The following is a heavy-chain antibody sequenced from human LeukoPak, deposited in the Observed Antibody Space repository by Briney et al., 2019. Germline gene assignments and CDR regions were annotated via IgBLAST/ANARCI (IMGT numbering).Heavy chain of an antibody. Sequence: GASVKVSCKASGYTFTGYYMHWVRQAPGQGLEWVGWINPNSGGTNYAQKFQGRVTMTRDTSISTAYMELSRLRSDDTAVYYCARSAGGSYADAFDIWGQGTMVTVSS. D-gene: IGHD1-26*01. CDR3: ARSAGGSYADAFDI. CDR1: GYTFTGYY. J-gene: IGHJ3*02. CDR2: INPNSGGT. V-gene: IGHV1-2*02.